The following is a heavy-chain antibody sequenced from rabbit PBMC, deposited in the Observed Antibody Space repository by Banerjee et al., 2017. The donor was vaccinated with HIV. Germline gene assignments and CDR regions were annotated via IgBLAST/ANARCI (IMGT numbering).Heavy chain of an antibody. V-gene: IGHV1S45*01. J-gene: IGHJ4*01. CDR2: IYAGSSGST. CDR3: ARDNYADSGYAYLFKL. CDR1: GFDFSSYYM. D-gene: IGHD6-1*01. Sequence: QEQLKETGGGLVQPGGSLTLSCKASGFDFSSYYMSWVRQAPGKGLEWIGIIYAGSSGSTYYASWAKGRFTISKTSSTTVTLQMTSLTAADTATYFCARDNYADSGYAYLFKLWGPGTLVTVS.